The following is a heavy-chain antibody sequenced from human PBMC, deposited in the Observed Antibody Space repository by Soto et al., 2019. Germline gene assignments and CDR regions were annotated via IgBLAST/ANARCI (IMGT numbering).Heavy chain of an antibody. CDR2: IYNSGST. D-gene: IGHD4-17*01. CDR3: ARHDYGGFGL. CDR1: GGSISGYY. J-gene: IGHJ4*02. V-gene: IGHV4-59*08. Sequence: SETLSLTCTVSGGSISGYYWSWIRQPPGKGLEWIGSIYNSGSTNYNPSLKSRVTISVDTSKNQFSLKLSSVTAADTAVYYCARHDYGGFGLWGQGTLVTVS.